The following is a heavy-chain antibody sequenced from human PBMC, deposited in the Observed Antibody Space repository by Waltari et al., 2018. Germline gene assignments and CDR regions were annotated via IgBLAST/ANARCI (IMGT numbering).Heavy chain of an antibody. CDR3: ATDVGGLGGD. CDR1: RFPFRRNR. CDR2: INTKWSTT. J-gene: IGHJ4*02. D-gene: IGHD2-21*01. V-gene: IGHV3-74*03. Sequence: DVQLVVSGGGFAQTGGSLRPSCAVYRFPFRRNRIPSVRQVPRTGSEWVSRINTKWSTTMYADSVMGRFTSSRDNANNFLYLQMNSLIVDDTAVYFFATDVGGLGGDWGQGTLVTVSS.